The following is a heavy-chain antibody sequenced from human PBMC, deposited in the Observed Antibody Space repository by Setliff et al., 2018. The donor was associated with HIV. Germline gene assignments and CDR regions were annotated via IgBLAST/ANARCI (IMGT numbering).Heavy chain of an antibody. CDR3: ASSGYNYGGYYMDV. V-gene: IGHV3-23*01. CDR2: ISDTGDYI. J-gene: IGHJ6*03. D-gene: IGHD5-18*01. CDR1: AFTFNKYA. Sequence: PGGSLRLSCTASAFTFNKYAMAWVRQAPGKGLEWVSAISDTGDYIYYADSVKGRFTISRDNGKNSLYLQMNSLRAEDTAVYYCASSGYNYGGYYMDVWGKGTTVTVSS.